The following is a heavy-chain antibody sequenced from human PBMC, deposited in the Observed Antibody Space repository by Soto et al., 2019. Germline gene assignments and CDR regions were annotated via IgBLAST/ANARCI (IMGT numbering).Heavy chain of an antibody. Sequence: QVQLVQSGAEVKKPGASVKVSCKASGYTFTSYAMHWVRQAPGQRLEWMGWINAGNGNTKYSQKFPGRVTITRDTSASKAYMELSSLRAEDTAVYYCARGEGIYGSGSYYKGFDYWGQGTLVTVSS. J-gene: IGHJ4*02. CDR1: GYTFTSYA. CDR2: INAGNGNT. V-gene: IGHV1-3*01. D-gene: IGHD3-10*01. CDR3: ARGEGIYGSGSYYKGFDY.